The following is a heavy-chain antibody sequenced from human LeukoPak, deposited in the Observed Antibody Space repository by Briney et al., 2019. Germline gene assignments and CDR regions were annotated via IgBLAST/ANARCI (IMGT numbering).Heavy chain of an antibody. CDR2: MNPNSGNT. CDR3: ARVLVPAASNWFDP. J-gene: IGHJ5*02. Sequence: ASVKVSCKASGYTFTSYDINWVRQATGQGLEWMGWMNPNSGNTGCAQKFQGRVTITRNTSISTAYMELSSLRSEDTAVYYCARVLVPAASNWFDPWGQGTLVTVSS. CDR1: GYTFTSYD. V-gene: IGHV1-8*03. D-gene: IGHD2-2*01.